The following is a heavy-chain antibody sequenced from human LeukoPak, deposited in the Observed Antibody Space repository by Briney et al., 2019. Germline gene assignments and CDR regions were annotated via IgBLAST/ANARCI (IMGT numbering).Heavy chain of an antibody. CDR1: GGSFSGYY. J-gene: IGHJ6*03. CDR2: INHSGST. Sequence: PSETLSLTCAVYGGSFSGYYWSWIRQPPGKGLEWIGEINHSGSTNYNPSLKSRVTISVDTSKNQFSLKVNSLTAADTAVYYCATNGYYCMDVWGKGTTVTVSS. CDR3: ATNGYYCMDV. V-gene: IGHV4-34*01. D-gene: IGHD2-8*01.